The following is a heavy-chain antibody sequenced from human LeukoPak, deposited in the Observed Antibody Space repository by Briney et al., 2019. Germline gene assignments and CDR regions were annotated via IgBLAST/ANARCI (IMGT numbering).Heavy chain of an antibody. J-gene: IGHJ4*02. D-gene: IGHD4-17*01. V-gene: IGHV3-21*01. CDR2: ISSSSSYI. CDR1: GFTFSSYA. Sequence: GGSLRLSCAASGFTFSSYAMSWVRQAPGKGLEWVSSISSSSSYIYYADSVKGRFTISRDNAKNSLYLQMNSLRAEDTAVYYCATSTVTGKDYWGQGTLVTVSS. CDR3: ATSTVTGKDY.